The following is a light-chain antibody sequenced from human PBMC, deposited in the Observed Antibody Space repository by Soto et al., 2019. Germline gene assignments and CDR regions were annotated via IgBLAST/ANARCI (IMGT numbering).Light chain of an antibody. CDR3: QQYNNWHRAT. J-gene: IGKJ4*01. CDR1: QSISSN. V-gene: IGKV3-15*01. Sequence: EIVMTQSPATLSVSPGERATLSCRAGQSISSNLAWYQQKPGQAPRLLMFRTSSRATGVPARFSGSGSGTEFNLTISSLQSEDFGVYYCQQYNNWHRATFGGGTKVDIK. CDR2: RTS.